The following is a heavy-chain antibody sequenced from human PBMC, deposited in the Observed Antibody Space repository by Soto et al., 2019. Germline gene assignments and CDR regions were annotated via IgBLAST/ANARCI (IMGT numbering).Heavy chain of an antibody. J-gene: IGHJ4*02. CDR1: GGSFSGYY. V-gene: IGHV4-34*01. CDR3: ARGRPRLYCSGGSYYYYYFDY. CDR2: INHSGST. D-gene: IGHD2-15*01. Sequence: SETLSLTCAVYGGSFSGYYWSWIRQPPGKGLEWIGEINHSGSTNYNPSLKSRVTISVDTSKNQFSLKLSSVTAADTAVYYCARGRPRLYCSGGSYYYYYFDYWGQGTLVTVSS.